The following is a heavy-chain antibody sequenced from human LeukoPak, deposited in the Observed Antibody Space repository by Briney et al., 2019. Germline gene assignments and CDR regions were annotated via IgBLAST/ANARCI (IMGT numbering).Heavy chain of an antibody. J-gene: IGHJ6*02. V-gene: IGHV3-23*01. Sequence: GGSLRLSCAASGFTFNNYAMTWVRQAPGKGLEWVSVVSGSGDNTNYADSVKGRFTISRDNARNSLYLQVISLRAEDTAVYYCARYCAGGSCYFDSSYYYGMDVWGQGTTVTVSS. CDR2: VSGSGDNT. D-gene: IGHD2-15*01. CDR3: ARYCAGGSCYFDSSYYYGMDV. CDR1: GFTFNNYA.